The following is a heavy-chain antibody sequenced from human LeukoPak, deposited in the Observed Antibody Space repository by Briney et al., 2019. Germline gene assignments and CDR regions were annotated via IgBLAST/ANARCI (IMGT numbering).Heavy chain of an antibody. D-gene: IGHD3-22*01. CDR1: GFAFSGDN. CDR3: ARSHRKTYYYDSSGYCYY. V-gene: IGHV3-21*01. CDR2: IGTSGSYI. J-gene: IGHJ4*02. Sequence: GGSLRLPCAASGFAFSGDNMNWVRQAPGKGLEWVSFIGTSGSYIKYADSVKGRFTISRDNAKNSLYLQMNSLRAEDTAVYYCARSHRKTYYYDSSGYCYYWGQGTLVTVSS.